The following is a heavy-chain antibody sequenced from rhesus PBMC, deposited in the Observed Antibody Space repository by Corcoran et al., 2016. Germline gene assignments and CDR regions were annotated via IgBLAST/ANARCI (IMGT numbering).Heavy chain of an antibody. CDR2: IPAGGGTN. V-gene: IGHV4-173*01. CDR3: AKVNGGD. CDR1: GDSVSPYW. D-gene: IGHD3-34*01. Sequence: QLQLQESGPGLVKPSETLSLPCAVSGDSVSPYWWSWLRQPPGKGLEWIGRIPAGGGTNSYNHSLKRRVTISIDTSKNQFSLKLSSMTAADTAVYYCAKVNGGDWGQGILVTVPS. J-gene: IGHJ4*01.